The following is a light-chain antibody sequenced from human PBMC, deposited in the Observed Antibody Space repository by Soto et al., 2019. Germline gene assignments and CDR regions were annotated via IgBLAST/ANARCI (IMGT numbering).Light chain of an antibody. V-gene: IGKV1-5*03. J-gene: IGKJ1*01. CDR2: KAS. Sequence: DIQMTQSPSTLSASVGDRVTITCRASQSISQWLAWYQQKPGKAPKLLIYKASSLESEVPSRFSGSGSGTEFTLTISSLQPDDFATYYGQQYDTYWTFGQGTRVEI. CDR3: QQYDTYWT. CDR1: QSISQW.